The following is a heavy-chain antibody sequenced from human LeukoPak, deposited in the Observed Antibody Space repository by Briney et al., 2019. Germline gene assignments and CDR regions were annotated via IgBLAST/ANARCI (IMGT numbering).Heavy chain of an antibody. CDR3: AGDGTEDVRRSSQFYVKYNYNGMDV. V-gene: IGHV1-18*01. CDR1: GYTFASYG. D-gene: IGHD1-1*01. CDR2: ISAYNGNT. J-gene: IGHJ6*02. Sequence: VSVKVSCKASGYTFASYGISWVRQAPGQGLEWIGWISAYNGNTNYAQKFQDRVTLTTDTSATTVYMELTSLRSDDTAIYYCAGDGTEDVRRSSQFYVKYNYNGMDVWGQGTMVNVSS.